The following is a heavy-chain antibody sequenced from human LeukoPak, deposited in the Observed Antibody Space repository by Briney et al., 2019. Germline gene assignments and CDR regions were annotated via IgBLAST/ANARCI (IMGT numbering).Heavy chain of an antibody. J-gene: IGHJ3*02. V-gene: IGHV4-39*02. D-gene: IGHD3-22*01. CDR2: IYDSGST. CDR1: GGSIRSSYYY. Sequence: PSETLSLTCTVSGGSIRSSYYYWGWIRQPPGKGLEWIGSIYDSGSTYYNPSLKSRVTISVDTSKNQFSLKLSSVTAADTAVYYCAREGVIVVVMAFDIWGQGTMVTVSS. CDR3: AREGVIVVVMAFDI.